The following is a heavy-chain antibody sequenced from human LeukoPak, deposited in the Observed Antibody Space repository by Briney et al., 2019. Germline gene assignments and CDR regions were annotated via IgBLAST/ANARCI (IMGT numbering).Heavy chain of an antibody. J-gene: IGHJ6*03. CDR1: GFTFSSYG. Sequence: PGGSLRLSCAASGFTFSSYGMHWVRQAPGKGLEWVAVIWYDGSNKYYADSVKGRFTISRDNSKNTLYLQMNSLRAEDTAVYYCARDGRDTYPSYYDYVWGSPTYYYYYMDVWGKGTTATVSS. CDR3: ARDGRDTYPSYYDYVWGSPTYYYYYMDV. D-gene: IGHD3-16*01. V-gene: IGHV3-33*01. CDR2: IWYDGSNK.